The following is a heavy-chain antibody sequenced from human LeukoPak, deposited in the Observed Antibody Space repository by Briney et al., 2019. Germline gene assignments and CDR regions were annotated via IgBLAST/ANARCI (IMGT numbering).Heavy chain of an antibody. CDR2: IYTSGST. J-gene: IGHJ4*02. CDR3: ARDKLRFGSSYFDY. CDR1: GGSISSGSYY. V-gene: IGHV4-61*02. D-gene: IGHD3-3*01. Sequence: SETLSLTCTVSGGSISSGSYYWSWIRQPAGKGLEWIGRIYTSGSTNYNPSLKSRVTISVDTSKNQFPLKLSSVTAADTAVYYCARDKLRFGSSYFDYWGQGTLVTVSS.